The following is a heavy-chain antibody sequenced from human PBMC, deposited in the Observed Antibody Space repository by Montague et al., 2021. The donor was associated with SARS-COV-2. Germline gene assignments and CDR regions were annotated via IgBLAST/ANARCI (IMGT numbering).Heavy chain of an antibody. CDR1: GFNFGNHG. Sequence: SLRLSCAGSGFNFGNHGIHWVRQAPGKGLEWVAIVSYDGRNKYYGASVKGRFTISRDNSKNVVSLLMDSLRDDDTAVYYCARTSMHYVDTSNSRRGGLDVWGQGTTVIVSS. CDR3: ARTSMHYVDTSNSRRGGLDV. CDR2: VSYDGRNK. D-gene: IGHD3-16*01. V-gene: IGHV3-30*04. J-gene: IGHJ6*02.